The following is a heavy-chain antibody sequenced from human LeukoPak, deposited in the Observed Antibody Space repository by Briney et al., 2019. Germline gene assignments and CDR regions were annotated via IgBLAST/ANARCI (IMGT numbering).Heavy chain of an antibody. D-gene: IGHD1-26*01. CDR1: GFTFSSYS. CDR3: ARDLFESGSYSDAFDI. V-gene: IGHV3-21*01. CDR2: ISSSSYI. J-gene: IGHJ3*02. Sequence: PGGSLRLSCAASGFTFSSYSMNWVRQAPGKGLEWVSSISSSSYIYYADSVKGRFTISRDNAKNSLYLQMNSLRAEDTAVYYCARDLFESGSYSDAFDIWGQGTMVTVSS.